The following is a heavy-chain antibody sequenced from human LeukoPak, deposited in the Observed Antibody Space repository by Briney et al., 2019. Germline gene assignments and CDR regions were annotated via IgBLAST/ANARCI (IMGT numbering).Heavy chain of an antibody. V-gene: IGHV3-30-3*01. CDR1: GFTFSSYA. CDR3: ARVEYSSSSTWYYYYYMDV. CDR2: ISYDGSNK. D-gene: IGHD6-6*01. Sequence: PGRSLRLSCAASGFTFSSYAMHWVRQAPGKGLEWVAVISYDGSNKYYADSVKGRFTISRDNSKNTLYLQMNSLRAEDTAVYYCARVEYSSSSTWYYYYYMDVWGKGTTVTVSS. J-gene: IGHJ6*03.